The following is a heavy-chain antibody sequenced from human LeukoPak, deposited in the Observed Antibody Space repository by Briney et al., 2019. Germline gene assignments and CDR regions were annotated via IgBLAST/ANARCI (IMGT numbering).Heavy chain of an antibody. J-gene: IGHJ3*02. V-gene: IGHV4-34*01. CDR1: GGSFTAFY. Sequence: ASETLSLTCTVYGGSFTAFYWSWVRQPPGKGLEWVGEVNHSGSTNYNPSLKSRVSLLVDTSKNQFSLKLTSVTAADTAVYYCARDPLADRGYYDILTGYYTEPLGAFDIWGQGTMVTVSS. CDR3: ARDPLADRGYYDILTGYYTEPLGAFDI. D-gene: IGHD3-9*01. CDR2: VNHSGST.